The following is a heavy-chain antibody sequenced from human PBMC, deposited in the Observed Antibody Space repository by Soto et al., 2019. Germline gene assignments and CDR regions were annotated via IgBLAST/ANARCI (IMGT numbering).Heavy chain of an antibody. CDR3: ARHRGGYSDSRGYSVAEWVDY. V-gene: IGHV5-51*01. Sequence: EVQLVQSGAEVKKSGEFLKISCKGSGYSFSGYSIGWVRQKPGKGLEWMGIIYLDDSDTRYSPSFQGQVTISADKSTTTASLPWRSLKASDTAMYYGARHRGGYSDSRGYSVAEWVDYWGQGTLVTVSS. CDR2: IYLDDSDT. D-gene: IGHD3-22*01. CDR1: GYSFSGYS. J-gene: IGHJ4*02.